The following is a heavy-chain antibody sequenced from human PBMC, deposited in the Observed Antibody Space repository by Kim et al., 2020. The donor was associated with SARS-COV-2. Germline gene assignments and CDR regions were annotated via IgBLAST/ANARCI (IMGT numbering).Heavy chain of an antibody. D-gene: IGHD3-22*01. V-gene: IGHV3-23*01. CDR3: AKDVHYYDSSGYSS. CDR2: ISGSGGST. CDR1: GFTFSSYA. Sequence: GGSLRLSCAASGFTFSSYAMSWVRQAPGKGLEWVSAISGSGGSTYYADSVKGRFTISRDNSKNTLYLQMNSLRAEDTAVYYCAKDVHYYDSSGYSSWGQGTLVTVSS. J-gene: IGHJ5*02.